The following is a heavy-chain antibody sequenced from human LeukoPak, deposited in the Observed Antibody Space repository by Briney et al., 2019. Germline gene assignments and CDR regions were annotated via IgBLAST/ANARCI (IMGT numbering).Heavy chain of an antibody. D-gene: IGHD5-18*01. CDR3: ARDRSYGSFDF. V-gene: IGHV3-23*01. J-gene: IGHJ4*02. Sequence: SGGSLRLSCAASGFTFSSYAMSWVRQAPGKGLEWVSAISGSGGSTYYADSVKGRFIISRDNTKNALYLQMNSLTAEDTALYHCARDRSYGSFDFWGQGTLVTVSS. CDR2: ISGSGGST. CDR1: GFTFSSYA.